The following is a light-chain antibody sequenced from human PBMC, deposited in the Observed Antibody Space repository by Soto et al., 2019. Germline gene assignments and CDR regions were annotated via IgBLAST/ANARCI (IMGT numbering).Light chain of an antibody. Sequence: QSALTQPASVSGSPVQSITISGTGTSSDVGGYNYVSWYQQHPGKAPKLMIYDVSNRPSGVSNRFSGSKSGNTASLTISGLQAEDEADYYCSSYTSSSTPYVVFGGGTKLTVL. CDR1: SSDVGGYNY. CDR3: SSYTSSSTPYVV. CDR2: DVS. V-gene: IGLV2-14*01. J-gene: IGLJ2*01.